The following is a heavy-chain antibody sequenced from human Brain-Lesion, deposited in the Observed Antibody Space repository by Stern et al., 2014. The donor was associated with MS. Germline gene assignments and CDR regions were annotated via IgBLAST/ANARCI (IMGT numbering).Heavy chain of an antibody. J-gene: IGHJ6*02. Sequence: EVQLVESGGGLVQPGGSLRLSCAASGFTFSDHFIDWVRQAPGKGLEWVGRIRNKANSYSTEYAASVKGRFTFSRDDSKNSLFVQMNSLKIEDTAIYYCAREKKVYGIDVWGQGPSVTVPS. CDR1: GFTFSDHF. V-gene: IGHV3-72*01. CDR2: IRNKANSYST. CDR3: AREKKVYGIDV.